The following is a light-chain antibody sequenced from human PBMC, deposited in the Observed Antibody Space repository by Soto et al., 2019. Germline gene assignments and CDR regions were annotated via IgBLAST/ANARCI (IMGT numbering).Light chain of an antibody. CDR2: GTS. CDR3: QQYGSWT. V-gene: IGKV3-20*01. Sequence: EIVLTQSPGTLSVSPGERATLSCRASQTISSNYLAWYQQKPGQAPSLLIYGTSSRATGIPDRFSGSGSGTDFTLTISSLDPEYSAIYYCQQYGSWTFGQGTKVEIK. J-gene: IGKJ1*01. CDR1: QTISSNY.